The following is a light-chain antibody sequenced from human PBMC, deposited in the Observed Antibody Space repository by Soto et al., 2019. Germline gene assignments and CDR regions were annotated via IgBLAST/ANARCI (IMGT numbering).Light chain of an antibody. CDR1: QSVSSSY. V-gene: IGKV3-20*01. CDR2: GAS. J-gene: IGKJ1*01. CDR3: QQYGSSPWP. Sequence: EIVLTQSPGTLSLSPGERATLSCRASQSVSSSYLAWYQQKPGQAPRPLIYGASSRAIGIPDRFSGSGSGTDITLTISRLEPEDFAVYYCQQYGSSPWPFGQGTKVDIK.